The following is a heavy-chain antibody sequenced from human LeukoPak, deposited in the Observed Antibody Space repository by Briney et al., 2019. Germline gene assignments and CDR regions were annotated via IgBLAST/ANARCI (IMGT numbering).Heavy chain of an antibody. CDR3: ARGGSRQWLVRGWFDP. Sequence: GSLRLSCAASGFTFSTYAMHWVRQAPGKGLEWVAVMSYDGSNKYYADSVKGRFIISRDNSKDTLYLQMNSLRAEDTAVYYCARGGSRQWLVRGWFDPWGQGTLVTVSS. D-gene: IGHD6-19*01. CDR1: GFTFSTYA. V-gene: IGHV3-30-3*01. J-gene: IGHJ5*02. CDR2: MSYDGSNK.